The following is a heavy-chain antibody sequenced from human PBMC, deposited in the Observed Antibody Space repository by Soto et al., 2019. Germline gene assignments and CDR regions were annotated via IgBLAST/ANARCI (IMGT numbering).Heavy chain of an antibody. V-gene: IGHV1-69*13. D-gene: IGHD3-16*02. CDR2: IIPIFGTA. CDR3: ARSLNPATAPEHFDY. J-gene: IGHJ4*02. CDR1: GGTFSSYA. Sequence: GASVKVSCKASGGTFSSYAISWVRQAPGQGLEWMGGIIPIFGTANYAQKFQGRVTITADESTSTAYMELSSLRSEDTAVYYCARSLNPATAPEHFDYWGQGTLVTVS.